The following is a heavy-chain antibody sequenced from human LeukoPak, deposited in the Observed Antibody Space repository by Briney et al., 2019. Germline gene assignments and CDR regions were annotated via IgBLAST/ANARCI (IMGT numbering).Heavy chain of an antibody. Sequence: SETLSLTCTVSGGSISSYYWTWIRQPPGKGLEWIGYIYYSGSTNYNPSLKSRVTISLDTSKNQFSLKLSSVTAADTAVYYCARAILSGYPDSWGQGTLVIVFS. CDR3: ARAILSGYPDS. J-gene: IGHJ4*02. D-gene: IGHD3-3*01. V-gene: IGHV4-59*01. CDR1: GGSISSYY. CDR2: IYYSGST.